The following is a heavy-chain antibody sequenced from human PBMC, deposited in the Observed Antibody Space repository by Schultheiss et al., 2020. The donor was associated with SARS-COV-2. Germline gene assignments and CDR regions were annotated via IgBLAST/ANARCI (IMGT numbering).Heavy chain of an antibody. CDR1: GFSFNSYT. Sequence: GGSLRLSCAASGFSFNSYTMNWVRQAPGKGLEWVSSISSSSSYIYYAGSVKGRFTISRDNAKKSLYLQMNSLTVEDTAVYYCARDLLPHIVVVTPGWFDPWGQGTLVTVSS. CDR3: ARDLLPHIVVVTPGWFDP. D-gene: IGHD2-21*02. CDR2: ISSSSSYI. V-gene: IGHV3-21*01. J-gene: IGHJ5*02.